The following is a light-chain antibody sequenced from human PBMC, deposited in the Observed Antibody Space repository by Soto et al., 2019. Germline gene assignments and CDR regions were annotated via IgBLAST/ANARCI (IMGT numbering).Light chain of an antibody. V-gene: IGKV3-20*01. Sequence: EIVLTQSPGTLSLSPGERATLSCRASQSVSSSYLAWYQQKPGQAPRLLIYGASSRATGMPDAFSGSGSGKVFTLTISRLETEVFAVYYCQQYGSSPPRYTFGQGTKLEIK. J-gene: IGKJ2*01. CDR1: QSVSSSY. CDR2: GAS. CDR3: QQYGSSPPRYT.